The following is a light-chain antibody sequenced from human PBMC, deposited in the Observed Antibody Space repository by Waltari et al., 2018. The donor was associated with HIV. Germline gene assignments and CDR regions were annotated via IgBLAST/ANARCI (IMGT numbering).Light chain of an antibody. J-gene: IGLJ3*02. V-gene: IGLV1-51*01. CDR3: GTWDHRLSAGV. CDR2: DNN. Sequence: QSVLPQPPSVSAAPGQKVTISCSGSSSHIGNDYVSWYQHVPGAAPKLLIYDNNKRPSGIPDRFSGSKSGTSATLGITGLQTGDEADYYCGTWDHRLSAGVFGGGTKLTVL. CDR1: SSHIGNDY.